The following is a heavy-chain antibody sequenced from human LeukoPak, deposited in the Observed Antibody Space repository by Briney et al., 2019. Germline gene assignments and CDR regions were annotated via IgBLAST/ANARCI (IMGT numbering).Heavy chain of an antibody. V-gene: IGHV4-4*07. D-gene: IGHD3-10*01. CDR1: GGSISPYL. CDR3: ARKWFGYDDAFDI. Sequence: SETLSLTCSVSGGSISPYLWSWIRQPAGKGLEWIGRIYSSGSTNYNPSLKSRLTMSVDTSKNQFSLKMSTVTAADTAVYYCARKWFGYDDAFDIWGQGTMVTVSS. J-gene: IGHJ3*02. CDR2: IYSSGST.